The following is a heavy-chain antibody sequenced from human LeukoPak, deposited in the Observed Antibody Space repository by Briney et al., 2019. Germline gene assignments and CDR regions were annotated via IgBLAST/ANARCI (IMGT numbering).Heavy chain of an antibody. CDR2: IFYSVST. CDR1: GDSVNSNSYY. J-gene: IGHJ1*01. Sequence: SETLSLTCTVSGDSVNSNSYYWSWVRQPPGKGLEWIGYIFYSVSTNYNPSLKSRVTISVDKSENQFSLRLSSVTAADTAVYYCARGRRLGYWGQGTLVTVSS. D-gene: IGHD6-25*01. V-gene: IGHV4-61*01. CDR3: ARGRRLGY.